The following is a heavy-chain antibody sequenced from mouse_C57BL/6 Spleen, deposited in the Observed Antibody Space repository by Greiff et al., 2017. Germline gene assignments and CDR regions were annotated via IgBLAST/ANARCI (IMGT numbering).Heavy chain of an antibody. V-gene: IGHV1-64*01. J-gene: IGHJ2*01. CDR3: ARILITTVAYFDY. D-gene: IGHD1-1*01. CDR1: GYTFTSYC. CDR2: IHPNSGST. Sequence: QVQLQQPGAELVKPGASVKLSCKASGYTFTSYCMHWVKQRPGQGLEWIGMIHPNSGSTNYNEKFKSKATLTVDKSSSTAYMQLSSLTSEDSAVYYCARILITTVAYFDYWGQGTTLTVSS.